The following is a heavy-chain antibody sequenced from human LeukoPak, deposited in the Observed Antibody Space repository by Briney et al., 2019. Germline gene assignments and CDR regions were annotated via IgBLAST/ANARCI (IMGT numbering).Heavy chain of an antibody. V-gene: IGHV4-59*12. CDR2: IYYSGST. D-gene: IGHD2-2*01. CDR1: GGSISSYY. CDR3: ASAVVPAANAWFDP. Sequence: PSENLSLTCTVSGGSISSYYWSWIRQPPGKGLEWIGYIYYSGSTNYNPSLKSRVTISVDTSKNQFSLKLSSVTAADTAVYYCASAVVPAANAWFDPWGQGTLVTVSS. J-gene: IGHJ5*02.